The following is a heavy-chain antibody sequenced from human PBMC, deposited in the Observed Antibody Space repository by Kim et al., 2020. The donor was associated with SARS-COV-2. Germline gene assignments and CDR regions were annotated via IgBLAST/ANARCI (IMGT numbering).Heavy chain of an antibody. Sequence: GGSLRLSCAASGFTFSSYGMHWVRQAPGKGLEWVAVIWYDGSNKYYADSVKGRFTISRDNSKNTLYLQMNSLRAEDTAVYYCARDFSSGGIVVSYWGQGTLVTVSS. V-gene: IGHV3-33*01. CDR2: IWYDGSNK. J-gene: IGHJ4*02. CDR1: GFTFSSYG. CDR3: ARDFSSGGIVVSY. D-gene: IGHD3-22*01.